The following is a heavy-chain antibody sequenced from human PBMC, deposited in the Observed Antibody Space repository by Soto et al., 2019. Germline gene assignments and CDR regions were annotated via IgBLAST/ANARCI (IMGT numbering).Heavy chain of an antibody. D-gene: IGHD6-6*01. CDR1: GGSIISSNW. J-gene: IGHJ5*02. Sequence: SETLSLTCAVSGGSIISSNWLILFRQPPGKGLEWIGEIYHSGSTNYNPSLKSRVTISVDKSKNQFSLKLSSVTAADTAVYYCARDPSSSRWFDPWGQGTLVTVSS. V-gene: IGHV4-4*02. CDR2: IYHSGST. CDR3: ARDPSSSRWFDP.